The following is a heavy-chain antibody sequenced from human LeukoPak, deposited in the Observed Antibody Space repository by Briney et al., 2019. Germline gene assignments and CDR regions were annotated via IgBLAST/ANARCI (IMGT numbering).Heavy chain of an antibody. CDR3: AKGHHYGSGSYWV. J-gene: IGHJ4*02. CDR1: EFTFSSYA. D-gene: IGHD3-10*01. V-gene: IGHV3-23*01. CDR2: ISSGGTT. Sequence: GGSLRLSCAASEFTFSSYAMNWVRQAPGKGLEWVSTISSGGTTYYADSVKGRFTISRDNSKNTLYLQMNSLRAEDTAVYYCAKGHHYGSGSYWVWGQGALVTVSS.